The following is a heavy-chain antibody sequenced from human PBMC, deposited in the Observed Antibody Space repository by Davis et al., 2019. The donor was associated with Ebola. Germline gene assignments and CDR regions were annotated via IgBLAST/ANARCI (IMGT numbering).Heavy chain of an antibody. V-gene: IGHV1-18*01. D-gene: IGHD2-21*02. J-gene: IGHJ5*02. Sequence: ASVKVSCKASGYTFTSYGISWVRQAPGQGLEWMGWISAYNGNTNYAQKLQGRVTMTTDTSTSTAYMELRSLRSDDTAVYYCARTHIVVVTGWFDPWGQGSLVTVSS. CDR3: ARTHIVVVTGWFDP. CDR2: ISAYNGNT. CDR1: GYTFTSYG.